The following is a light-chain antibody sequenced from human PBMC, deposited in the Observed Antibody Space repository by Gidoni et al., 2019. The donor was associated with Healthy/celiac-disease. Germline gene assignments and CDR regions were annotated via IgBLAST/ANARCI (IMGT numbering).Light chain of an antibody. Sequence: QSVLTKPPSVSGAPGQRVTISCTGSSSNIGAGYDVHWYQHLPGTAPKLLIYGNSNRPSGVPDRFSGSKSGTSASLAITGLQAEDEADYYCQSYDSSLREVFGGGTKLTVL. J-gene: IGLJ2*01. CDR3: QSYDSSLREV. CDR2: GNS. CDR1: SSNIGAGYD. V-gene: IGLV1-40*01.